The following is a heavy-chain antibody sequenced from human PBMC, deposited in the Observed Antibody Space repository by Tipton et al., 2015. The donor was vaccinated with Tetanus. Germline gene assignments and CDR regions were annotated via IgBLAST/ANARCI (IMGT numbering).Heavy chain of an antibody. CDR3: ARDQGGGRVVRLNWLDP. Sequence: LSLTCTVSGGSISGSYWNWIRQPPGKGLEWIGYIYYSGDTYINPSLKSRVTMSVDTSKNQFSPNVSSVTAADTAVYYCARDQGGGRVVRLNWLDPWGQGTLVTVSS. CDR2: IYYSGDT. CDR1: GGSISGSY. V-gene: IGHV4-59*12. J-gene: IGHJ5*02. D-gene: IGHD6-6*01.